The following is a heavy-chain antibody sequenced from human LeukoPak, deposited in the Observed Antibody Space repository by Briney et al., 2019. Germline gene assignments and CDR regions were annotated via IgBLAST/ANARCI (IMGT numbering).Heavy chain of an antibody. CDR1: GFIFNKYW. CDR3: VRDYVWGTSEPDY. V-gene: IGHV3-7*01. CDR2: IKNDGSQT. D-gene: IGHD3-16*01. J-gene: IGHJ4*02. Sequence: GGSLRLSCAASGFIFNKYWMNWFRQPPGKGLEWLANIKNDGSQTYYVDSVKGRFTISRDNAKNSLYLQMNSLRDEDTAIYYCVRDYVWGTSEPDYWGQGTLVTVSS.